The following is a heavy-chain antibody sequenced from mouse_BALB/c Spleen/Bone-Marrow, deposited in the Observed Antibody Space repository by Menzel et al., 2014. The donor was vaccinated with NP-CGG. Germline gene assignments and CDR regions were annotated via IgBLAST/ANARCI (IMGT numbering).Heavy chain of an antibody. Sequence: QVQLQQSGPELVKPGASVRISCKASDYTFTSYYIHWVKQRPGQGLEWIGWIYPGNVNTKYNEKFKGKATLTADKSSSTAYMQLSSLTSEDSAVYFCARDYDYDAWFAYWGQGTLVTVSA. CDR1: DYTFTSYY. J-gene: IGHJ3*01. CDR3: ARDYDYDAWFAY. V-gene: IGHV1S56*01. CDR2: IYPGNVNT. D-gene: IGHD2-4*01.